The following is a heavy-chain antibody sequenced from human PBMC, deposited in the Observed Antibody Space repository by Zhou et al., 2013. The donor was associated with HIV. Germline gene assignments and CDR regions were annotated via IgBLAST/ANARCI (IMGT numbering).Heavy chain of an antibody. CDR2: INPFYGTA. J-gene: IGHJ5*02. CDR3: ARAVYGDNKWFDP. D-gene: IGHD4-17*01. CDR1: GDTSSNYD. V-gene: IGHV1-69*05. Sequence: QVQLVQSGAEVKKPGSSVKVSCKTSGDTSSNYDISWVRQAPGQGLEWMGGINPFYGTAKYAQKFQGRLTITTDESTSTAFMDLSRLRYEDTAVYYCARAVYGDNKWFDPWGQGTLVTVSS.